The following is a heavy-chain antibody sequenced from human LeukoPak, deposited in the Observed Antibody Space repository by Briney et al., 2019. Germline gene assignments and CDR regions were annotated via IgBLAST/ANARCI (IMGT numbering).Heavy chain of an antibody. Sequence: PGGSLRLSCAASGFTFSNYWMSWVRQTPGKGLEWVANIKQDGSEEYYVDSAKGRFSISRDNAKNSLFLQMNSLRAEDTALYFCARARFAVVPFDLWGQGTLVTVSS. CDR3: ARARFAVVPFDL. CDR1: GFTFSNYW. J-gene: IGHJ4*02. CDR2: IKQDGSEE. D-gene: IGHD3-3*01. V-gene: IGHV3-7*01.